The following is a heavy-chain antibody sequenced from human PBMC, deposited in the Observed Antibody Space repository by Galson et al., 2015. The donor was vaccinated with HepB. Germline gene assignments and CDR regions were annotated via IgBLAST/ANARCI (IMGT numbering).Heavy chain of an antibody. CDR2: IYYSGST. D-gene: IGHD3-16*02. CDR3: ARADLRLGELSLYDY. V-gene: IGHV4-39*07. CDR1: GGSISSSSYY. Sequence: ETLSLTCTVSGGSISSSSYYWGWIRQPPGKGLEWIGSIYYSGSTYYNPSLKSRVTISVDTSKNQFSLKLSSVTAADTAVYYCARADLRLGELSLYDYWGQGTLVTVSS. J-gene: IGHJ4*02.